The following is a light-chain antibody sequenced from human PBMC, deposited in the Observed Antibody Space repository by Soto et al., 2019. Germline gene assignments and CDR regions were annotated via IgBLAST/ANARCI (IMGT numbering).Light chain of an antibody. CDR1: RLGGKY. J-gene: IGLJ2*01. CDR2: DDS. Sequence: YELTQPPSVSVSPGQTASMTCSGDRLGGKYVCWYQQKPGQSPVLVIYDDSKRPSGIPERFSGSNSGNTATLTISGTQAMDEADYYCQAWDNSVVFGGGTKLTVL. V-gene: IGLV3-1*01. CDR3: QAWDNSVV.